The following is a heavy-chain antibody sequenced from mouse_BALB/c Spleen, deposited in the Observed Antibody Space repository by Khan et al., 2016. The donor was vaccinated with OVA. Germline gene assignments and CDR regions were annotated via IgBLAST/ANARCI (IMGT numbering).Heavy chain of an antibody. Sequence: VQLQQSGPDLMKPGSSVKISCNASGYSFTSYYIHWVIQPHGKSLVWIGYIDPFSCGTTYNQKFNGKATLTVDTSSSTSYIHVSTLTFGDSAVEYGPRHGYVAWFTYGGQGTLVTVSA. CDR3: PRHGYVAWFTY. J-gene: IGHJ3*01. CDR1: GYSFTSYY. V-gene: IGHV1S135*01. D-gene: IGHD2-2*01. CDR2: IDPFSCGT.